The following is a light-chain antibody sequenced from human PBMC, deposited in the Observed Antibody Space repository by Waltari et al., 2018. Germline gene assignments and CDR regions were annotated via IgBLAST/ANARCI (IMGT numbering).Light chain of an antibody. CDR1: QNLRNP. J-gene: IGKJ1*01. V-gene: IGKV1-39*01. CDR3: QQSFSSPWT. Sequence: DIQMTQSPSSLSASVGDTVPVTCRASQNLRNPLNWYQQKPATAPKLLIYAASTLHRGVPSRFSASASGTDFTLTVTNLQPDDFAVYFCQQSFSSPWTFGQGTRV. CDR2: AAS.